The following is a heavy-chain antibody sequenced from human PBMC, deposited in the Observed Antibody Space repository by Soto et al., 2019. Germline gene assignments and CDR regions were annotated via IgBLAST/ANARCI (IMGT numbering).Heavy chain of an antibody. CDR3: ARGVVVTALMYYYYGMDV. Sequence: QVQLVQSGAEVKKPGSSVKVSCKASGGTFSSYAISWVRQAPGQGLEWMGGIIPIFGTANCAQKFQGRVTITADESTSTAYMELSSLRSEDTAVYYCARGVVVTALMYYYYGMDVWGQGTTVTVSS. D-gene: IGHD2-21*02. CDR2: IIPIFGTA. CDR1: GGTFSSYA. J-gene: IGHJ6*02. V-gene: IGHV1-69*12.